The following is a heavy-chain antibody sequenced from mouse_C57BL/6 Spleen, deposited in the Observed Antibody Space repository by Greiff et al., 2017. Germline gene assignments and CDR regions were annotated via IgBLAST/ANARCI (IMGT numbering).Heavy chain of an antibody. CDR3: ARSVHYYGSSYGYWYFDG. V-gene: IGHV1-52*01. CDR1: GYTFTSYW. CDR2: IDPSDSET. J-gene: IGHJ1*03. D-gene: IGHD1-1*01. Sequence: VQLQQPGAELVRPGSSVKLSCKASGYTFTSYWMHWVKQRPIQGLEWIGNIDPSDSETHYNQKFKDKATLTVDKSSSTAYMQLSSLTSEDSAVYYCARSVHYYGSSYGYWYFDGWGTGTTVTVSS.